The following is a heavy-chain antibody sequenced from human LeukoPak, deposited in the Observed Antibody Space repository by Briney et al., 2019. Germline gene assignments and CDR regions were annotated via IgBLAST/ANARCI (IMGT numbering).Heavy chain of an antibody. CDR1: GRSISGYY. V-gene: IGHV4-59*08. J-gene: IGHJ4*02. Sequence: PSETLSLTCTVSGRSISGYYWSWIRQPPGKGLEWIGYIYNSGSTNYNPSLKSRVTISVDPSKNQFSLELNSATAADTAVYYCARNTSRWPNYFDYWGQGTLVTVSS. CDR2: IYNSGST. D-gene: IGHD6-13*01. CDR3: ARNTSRWPNYFDY.